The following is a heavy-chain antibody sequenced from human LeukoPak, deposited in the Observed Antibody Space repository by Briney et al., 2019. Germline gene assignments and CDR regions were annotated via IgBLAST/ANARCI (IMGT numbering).Heavy chain of an antibody. D-gene: IGHD3-10*01. CDR1: GFTFSSYA. J-gene: IGHJ6*02. CDR3: AKDLGDYGSGSYLRFYYYYYGMDV. CDR2: ISGSGGST. Sequence: GSLRLSCAASGFTFSSYAMSWVRQAPGKGLEWVSAISGSGGSTYYADSVKGRFTISRDNSKNTLYLQMNSLRAEDTAVYYCAKDLGDYGSGSYLRFYYYYYGMDVWGQGTTVTVSS. V-gene: IGHV3-23*01.